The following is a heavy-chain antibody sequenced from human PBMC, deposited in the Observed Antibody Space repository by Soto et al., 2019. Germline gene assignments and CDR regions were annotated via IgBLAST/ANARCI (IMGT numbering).Heavy chain of an antibody. D-gene: IGHD2-21*02. CDR1: GGSISSGDYY. Sequence: SETLSLTCTVSGGSISSGDYYWSWIRQPPGKGLEWIAYIYYNGDTIYNPSLKSRVTISIDTSKNQFSLKLSSVTTADTAVYYCARVVTAIQDWFDPWGQGTLVTVSS. CDR2: IYYNGDT. V-gene: IGHV4-61*08. J-gene: IGHJ5*02. CDR3: ARVVTAIQDWFDP.